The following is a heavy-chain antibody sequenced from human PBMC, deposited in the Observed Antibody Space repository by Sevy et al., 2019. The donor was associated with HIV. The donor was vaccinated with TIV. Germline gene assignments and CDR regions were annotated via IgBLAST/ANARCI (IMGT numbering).Heavy chain of an antibody. CDR1: GYTFTSYR. Sequence: ASVKVSCKTSGYTFTSYRITWVRQAPGQGLEWMGWISAHNGDTNYAQKLQGRVTMISETSTSTAYMVLRSLRSDDTAIYYCARAYCSGGNSYSLAYWGQGTLVTVSS. D-gene: IGHD2-8*02. CDR3: ARAYCSGGNSYSLAY. CDR2: ISAHNGDT. V-gene: IGHV1-18*01. J-gene: IGHJ4*02.